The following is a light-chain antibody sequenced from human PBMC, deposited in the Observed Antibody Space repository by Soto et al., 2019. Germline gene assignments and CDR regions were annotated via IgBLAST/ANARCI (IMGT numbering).Light chain of an antibody. J-gene: IGLJ1*01. Sequence: QSVLTQPASVSGSPGQSITISCTGTSSDVGSYKFVSWYQQHPGKGPKLMIYEDNKRPSGVSDRFSGSKSGNTASLTISGLQAEDEADYYCCSYTGSSTYVFGTGTKLTVL. CDR1: SSDVGSYKF. CDR2: EDN. CDR3: CSYTGSSTYV. V-gene: IGLV2-23*01.